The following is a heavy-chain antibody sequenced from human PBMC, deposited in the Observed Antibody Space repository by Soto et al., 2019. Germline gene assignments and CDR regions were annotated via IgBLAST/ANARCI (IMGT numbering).Heavy chain of an antibody. CDR3: ARGRTYSRTGHYRRDVFAP. J-gene: IGHJ5*02. CDR2: INPSGST. CDR1: YGSVGDYY. Sequence: PSETQSLTCSFYYGSVGDYYWSFVRQSPGSGLSWIGDINPSGSTNYNPSLKGRVTLSIDTSKNQFSLELNSVTAADTAVYFCARGRTYSRTGHYRRDVFAPWGQGTLVTVSS. V-gene: IGHV4-34*01. D-gene: IGHD4-4*01.